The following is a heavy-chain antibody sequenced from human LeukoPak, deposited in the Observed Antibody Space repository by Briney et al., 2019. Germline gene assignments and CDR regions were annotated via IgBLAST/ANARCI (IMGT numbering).Heavy chain of an antibody. D-gene: IGHD2-2*01. Sequence: QPGGSLRLSCAASGFLFSGYEMNWVSHAPGKGLEWVSYINPRGSSRYYADSVKGRFTISRDNAQNSLSLQMNSLGADDTAVYYCARVAYCSSTSCFFAGMDVWGPGTTVTVSS. CDR2: INPRGSSR. J-gene: IGHJ6*02. V-gene: IGHV3-48*03. CDR1: GFLFSGYE. CDR3: ARVAYCSSTSCFFAGMDV.